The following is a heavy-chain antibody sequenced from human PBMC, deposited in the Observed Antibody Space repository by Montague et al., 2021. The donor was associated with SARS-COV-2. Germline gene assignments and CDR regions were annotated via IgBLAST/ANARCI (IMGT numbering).Heavy chain of an antibody. CDR2: IYISGST. Sequence: SETLSLTCTVSGDSISSTYYWSWIRQPAGKGLEWIGRIYISGSTNYNPSLKSRVTMSIDTSKNQFSLKLNPLTAADTAVSYWARGQQLDFDYWAREPWSPSPQ. D-gene: IGHD6-13*01. J-gene: IGHJ4*02. CDR1: GDSISSTYY. V-gene: IGHV4-4*07. CDR3: ARGQQLDFDY.